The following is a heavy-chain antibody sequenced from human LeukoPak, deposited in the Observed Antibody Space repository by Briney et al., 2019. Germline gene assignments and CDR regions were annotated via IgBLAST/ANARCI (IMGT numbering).Heavy chain of an antibody. Sequence: GATVKVSCKASGYSFTTYDIHWVRQAPGRGPEWMGWVNPSSGDTGSPQNFQGRVTITRNSSINTAYMELSSLTSEDTAVYYCAKSHDYSNYIFEFWGQGTLVTVSS. CDR1: GYSFTTYD. CDR2: VNPSSGDT. J-gene: IGHJ4*02. CDR3: AKSHDYSNYIFEF. V-gene: IGHV1-8*03. D-gene: IGHD4-11*01.